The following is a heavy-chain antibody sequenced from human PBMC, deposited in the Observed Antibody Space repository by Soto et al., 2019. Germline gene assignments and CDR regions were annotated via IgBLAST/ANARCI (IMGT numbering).Heavy chain of an antibody. D-gene: IGHD4-4*01. CDR2: IYYSGST. V-gene: IGHV4-59*01. Sequence: LSLTCTVSGGSISSYYWSWIRQPPGKGLEWIGYIYYSGSTNYNPSLKSRVTISVDTSKNQFSLKLSSVTAADTAVYYCARSGTTVHPGYYYYGMDVWGQGTTVTVSS. CDR1: GGSISSYY. J-gene: IGHJ6*02. CDR3: ARSGTTVHPGYYYYGMDV.